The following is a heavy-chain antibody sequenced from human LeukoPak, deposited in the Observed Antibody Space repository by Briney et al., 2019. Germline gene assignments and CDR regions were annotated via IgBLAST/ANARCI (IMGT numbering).Heavy chain of an antibody. D-gene: IGHD3-3*01. V-gene: IGHV3-23*01. CDR2: ISGSDAST. CDR1: GFTFRIYA. J-gene: IGHJ6*02. CDR3: ARRGSEWNSYFYPMDV. Sequence: PGSSLRLSCAASGFTFRIYAMSWVRQAPGKGLEWVSGISGSDASTFYADSEMGRFTIPRDNSMNTLYLQMNNVRAEDAAIYFCARRGSEWNSYFYPMDVWGQGTTVTVSS.